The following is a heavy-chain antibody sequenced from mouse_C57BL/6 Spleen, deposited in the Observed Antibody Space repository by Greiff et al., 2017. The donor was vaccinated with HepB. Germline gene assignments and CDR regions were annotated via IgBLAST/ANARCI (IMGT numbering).Heavy chain of an antibody. D-gene: IGHD1-1*01. J-gene: IGHJ1*03. Sequence: EVKVVESGGDLVKPGGSLKLSCAASGFTFSSYGMSWVRQTPDKRLEWVATISSGGSYTYYPDSVKGRFTISRDNAKNTLYLQMSSLKSEDTAMYYCARPFITTAVFDVWGTGTTVTVSS. V-gene: IGHV5-6*01. CDR2: ISSGGSYT. CDR1: GFTFSSYG. CDR3: ARPFITTAVFDV.